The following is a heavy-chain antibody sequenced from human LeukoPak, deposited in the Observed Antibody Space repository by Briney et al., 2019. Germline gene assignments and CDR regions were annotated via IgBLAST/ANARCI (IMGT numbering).Heavy chain of an antibody. J-gene: IGHJ4*02. CDR3: AKSKAVSSSSIGY. D-gene: IGHD6-6*01. Sequence: QPGRSLRLSCAASGFTFSSYGMHWVRQAPGKGLEGVAVISYDGSNKYYADSVKGRFTISRDNSKNTLYLQMNSLRAEDTAVYYCAKSKAVSSSSIGYWGQGTLVTVSS. CDR2: ISYDGSNK. V-gene: IGHV3-30*18. CDR1: GFTFSSYG.